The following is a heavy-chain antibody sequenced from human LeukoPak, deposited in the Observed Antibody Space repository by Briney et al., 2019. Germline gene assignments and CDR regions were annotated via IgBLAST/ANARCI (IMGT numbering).Heavy chain of an antibody. CDR3: ARKNSGGWYFDY. J-gene: IGHJ4*02. Sequence: PSETLSLTCTVSGGSISTYYYSWIRQPAGKGLEWIGRIYSSGSTNYNPSLKSRVTMSVETSKNQFSLILSSATVSDTAVYYCARKNSGGWYFDYWGQGTLVTVSS. CDR1: GGSISTYY. CDR2: IYSSGST. V-gene: IGHV4-4*07. D-gene: IGHD6-19*01.